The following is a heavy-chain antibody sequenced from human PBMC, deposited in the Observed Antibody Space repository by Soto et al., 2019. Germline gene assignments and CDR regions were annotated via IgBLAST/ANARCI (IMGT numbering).Heavy chain of an antibody. CDR3: AVSNLGYCSGGSCYKFDDAFDI. D-gene: IGHD2-15*01. J-gene: IGHJ3*02. CDR2: IYPGDSDT. CDR1: GYSFTSYW. V-gene: IGHV5-51*01. Sequence: GESLKISCKGSGYSFTSYWIGWVRQMPGKGLEWMGIIYPGDSDTRYSPSFQGQVTISADKSISTAYLQWSSLKASDTAMYYCAVSNLGYCSGGSCYKFDDAFDIWGQGTMVTVSS.